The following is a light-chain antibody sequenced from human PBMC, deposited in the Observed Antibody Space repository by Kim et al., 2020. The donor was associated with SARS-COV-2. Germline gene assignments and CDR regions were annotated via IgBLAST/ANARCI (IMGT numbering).Light chain of an antibody. CDR3: SSYTSSSTPYV. Sequence: QSITISCTGTSSDVVAYNYVSWYQQHPGKAPKLMIYDVSNRPSGVSNRFSGSKSGNTASLTISGLQAEDEADYYCSSYTSSSTPYVFGTGTKVTVL. CDR2: DVS. CDR1: SSDVVAYNY. V-gene: IGLV2-14*03. J-gene: IGLJ1*01.